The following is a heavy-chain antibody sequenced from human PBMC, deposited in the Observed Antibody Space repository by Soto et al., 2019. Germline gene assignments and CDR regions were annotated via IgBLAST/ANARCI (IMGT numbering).Heavy chain of an antibody. V-gene: IGHV3-33*01. CDR2: IWYDGSNK. CDR1: GFTFSSYG. CDR3: ARDMGFEYYFDY. Sequence: HPGGSLRLSCAASGFTFSSYGMHWVRQAPGKGLEWVAVIWYDGSNKYYADSVKGRFTISRDNSKNTLYLQMNSLRAEDTAVYYCARDMGFEYYFDYWGQGTLVTVSS. D-gene: IGHD1-26*01. J-gene: IGHJ4*02.